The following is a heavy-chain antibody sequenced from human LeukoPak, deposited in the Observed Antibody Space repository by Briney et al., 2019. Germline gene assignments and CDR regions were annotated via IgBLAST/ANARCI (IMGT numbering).Heavy chain of an antibody. V-gene: IGHV3-73*01. D-gene: IGHD3-10*01. CDR2: IRSKTNNYAT. J-gene: IGHJ4*02. CDR1: GFTFSGSA. CDR3: TKPRGYGSGTYYDY. Sequence: GGSLKLSCVASGFTFSGSAIHWVRQASGKGLESVGHIRSKTNNYATAYAASVKGRFTISRGDSKNTAYLQMSSLETEDTAIYYCTKPRGYGSGTYYDYWGQGTLVTVSS.